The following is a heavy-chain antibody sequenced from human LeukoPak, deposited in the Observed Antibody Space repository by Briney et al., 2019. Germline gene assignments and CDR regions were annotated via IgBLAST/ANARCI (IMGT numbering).Heavy chain of an antibody. V-gene: IGHV3-48*04. D-gene: IGHD6-6*01. J-gene: IGHJ4*02. CDR2: ISSSSSTI. CDR1: GFTLSSYS. CDR3: AGGEYSSSTDY. Sequence: SGGSLRLSCAASGFTLSSYSMNWVRQAPGKGLEWVSYISSSSSTIYYADSVKGRFTISRDNAKNSLYLQMNSLRAEDTAVYYCAGGEYSSSTDYWGQGTLVTVSS.